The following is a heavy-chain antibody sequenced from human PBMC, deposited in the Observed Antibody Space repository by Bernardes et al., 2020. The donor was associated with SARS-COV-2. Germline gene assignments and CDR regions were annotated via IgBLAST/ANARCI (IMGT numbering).Heavy chain of an antibody. D-gene: IGHD6-13*01. V-gene: IGHV1-18*01. Sequence: ASVKVSCKASGYTFTSYGISWVRQAPGQGLAWMGWISAYNGNTNYAQKLQGRVTMTTDTSTSTAYIELRSLRSDDTAVYYCASAVNIAAAGPRRNWFDPWGQGTLVTVSS. CDR3: ASAVNIAAAGPRRNWFDP. J-gene: IGHJ5*02. CDR1: GYTFTSYG. CDR2: ISAYNGNT.